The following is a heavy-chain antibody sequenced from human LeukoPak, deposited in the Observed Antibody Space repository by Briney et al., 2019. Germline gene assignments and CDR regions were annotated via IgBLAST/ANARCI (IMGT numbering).Heavy chain of an antibody. Sequence: ASVKVSCKASGYTFTSYYMHWVRQAPGQGLEWMGIINPSGGSTSYAQKFQGRVTMTRDMSTSTVYIELSSLRSEDTAVYYCARVGICSSTSCYRWDAFDIWGQGTMVTVSS. CDR2: INPSGGST. D-gene: IGHD2-2*02. J-gene: IGHJ3*02. CDR3: ARVGICSSTSCYRWDAFDI. V-gene: IGHV1-46*01. CDR1: GYTFTSYY.